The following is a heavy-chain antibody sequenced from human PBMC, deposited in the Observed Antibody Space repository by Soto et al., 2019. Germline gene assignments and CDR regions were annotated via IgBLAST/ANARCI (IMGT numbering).Heavy chain of an antibody. CDR3: ARAESVRYFDYYGMDV. J-gene: IGHJ6*02. CDR1: GFTVSSNY. V-gene: IGHV3-53*01. CDR2: IYSGGST. D-gene: IGHD3-9*01. Sequence: EVQLVESGGGLIQPGGSLRLSCAASGFTVSSNYMSWVRQAPGKGLEWVSVIYSGGSTYYADSVKGRFTISRDNSKNTLDLQMNSLRAEDTAVYYCARAESVRYFDYYGMDVWGQGTTVTVSS.